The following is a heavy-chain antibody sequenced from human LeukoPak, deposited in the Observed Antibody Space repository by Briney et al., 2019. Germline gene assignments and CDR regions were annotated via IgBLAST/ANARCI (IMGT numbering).Heavy chain of an antibody. CDR3: ARGGSHFDY. J-gene: IGHJ4*02. D-gene: IGHD1-26*01. Sequence: SGILCFTLAVLDGSLRRCYSSWFRKPAGKGLGWIGRIYTSGSTNYNPSLKSRVTMSVDTSKNQFSLRLSPVTAADTAVYYCARGGSHFDYWGQGTLVTVSS. V-gene: IGHV4-59*10. CDR2: IYTSGST. CDR1: DGSLRRCY.